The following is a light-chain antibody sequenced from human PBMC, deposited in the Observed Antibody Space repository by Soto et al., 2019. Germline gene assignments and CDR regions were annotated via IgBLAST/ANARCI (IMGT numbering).Light chain of an antibody. CDR3: HPYGSSPVFT. V-gene: IGKV3-20*01. Sequence: EIVLTQSPGTLSLSPGERATLSCRASQSVSSSYLAWYQQKPGQAPRLLIYGASSRATGIPDRFSGSGSGTDFTLTISRLEPEDFAVYYCHPYGSSPVFTFGPGTKVDIK. CDR2: GAS. CDR1: QSVSSSY. J-gene: IGKJ3*01.